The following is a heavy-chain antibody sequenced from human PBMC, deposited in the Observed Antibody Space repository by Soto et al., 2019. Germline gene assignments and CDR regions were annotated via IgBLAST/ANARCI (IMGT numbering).Heavy chain of an antibody. J-gene: IGHJ6*03. Sequence: GGSLRLSCAASGFTFSDYYMSWIRQAPGKGLEWVSYISSSGSTIYYADSVKGRFTISRDNAKNSLYLQMNSLRAEDTAVYYCARDIYSYDFWSGYYYYYYMDVWGKGTTVTVSS. D-gene: IGHD3-3*01. CDR3: ARDIYSYDFWSGYYYYYYMDV. CDR2: ISSSGSTI. CDR1: GFTFSDYY. V-gene: IGHV3-11*01.